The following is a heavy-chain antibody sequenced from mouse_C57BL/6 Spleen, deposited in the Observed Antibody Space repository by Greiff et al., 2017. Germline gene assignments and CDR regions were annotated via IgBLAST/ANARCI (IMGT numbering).Heavy chain of an antibody. V-gene: IGHV1-69*01. Sequence: QVQLQQPGAELVMPGASVKLSCKASGYTFTSYWMHWVKQRPGQGLEWIGEIDPSDSYTNYNQKFKGKSTLTVDKSSSTAYMQLSSLTSEDSAVYYCARAFSGGYYAMDYWGQGTSVTVSS. CDR1: GYTFTSYW. CDR3: ARAFSGGYYAMDY. D-gene: IGHD3-2*02. CDR2: IDPSDSYT. J-gene: IGHJ4*01.